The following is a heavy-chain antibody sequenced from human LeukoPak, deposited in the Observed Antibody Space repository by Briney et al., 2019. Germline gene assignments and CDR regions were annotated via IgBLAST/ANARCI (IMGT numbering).Heavy chain of an antibody. CDR1: GFTFSTYW. D-gene: IGHD5-12*01. CDR3: ARVPGYAAGGFDY. J-gene: IGHJ4*02. V-gene: IGHV3-74*01. CDR2: ISPDGSNT. Sequence: GGSLRLSCAASGFTFSTYWLHWIRLSPGKELVWVSHISPDGSNTAYAGSVKGRFTISRDNAKDTLYLQMNSLRAEDTAVYYCARVPGYAAGGFDYWGRGTLVTASS.